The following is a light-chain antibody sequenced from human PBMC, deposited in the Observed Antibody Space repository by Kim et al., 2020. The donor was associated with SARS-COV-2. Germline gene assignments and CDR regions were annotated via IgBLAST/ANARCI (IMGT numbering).Light chain of an antibody. CDR3: EQRRDWA. J-gene: IGKJ1*01. Sequence: EIVLTQSPGALSLSPGKRATLSCRASQNIATYLAWSQQKPGHPPRLLIHDESYRATGVPARCTGSGSGTDFTLTISSLGPEDFAVYYCEQRRDWAFGQGTKVEI. CDR2: DES. CDR1: QNIATY. V-gene: IGKV3-11*01.